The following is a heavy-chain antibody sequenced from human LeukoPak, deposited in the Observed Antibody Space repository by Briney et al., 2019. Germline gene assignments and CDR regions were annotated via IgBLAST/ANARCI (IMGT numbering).Heavy chain of an antibody. CDR3: AKDPDTAMVTRFDY. Sequence: GGSLRLSCAASGFTFSSYAMHWVRQAPGKGLEYVSAISSNGGSTYYANSVKGRFTISRDNSKNTLYLQMGSLRAEDMAVYYCAKDPDTAMVTRFDYWGQGTLVTVSS. J-gene: IGHJ4*02. V-gene: IGHV3-64*01. D-gene: IGHD5-18*01. CDR2: ISSNGGST. CDR1: GFTFSSYA.